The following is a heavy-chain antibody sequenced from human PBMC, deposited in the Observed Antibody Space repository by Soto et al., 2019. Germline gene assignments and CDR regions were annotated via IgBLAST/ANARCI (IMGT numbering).Heavy chain of an antibody. CDR3: ARSDYATNSGNWYDP. Sequence: SEALSLSCSVSGVFICTGGYSWSWIQQPPGKRLEWIGYFYHSGSTNYNPSLKSRVSISLDTSKNQFSLKLTSVTAADTAVYYCARSDYATNSGNWYDPWGQGTLVTVS. CDR2: FYHSGST. CDR1: GVFICTGGYS. V-gene: IGHV4-61*08. D-gene: IGHD1-26*01. J-gene: IGHJ5*02.